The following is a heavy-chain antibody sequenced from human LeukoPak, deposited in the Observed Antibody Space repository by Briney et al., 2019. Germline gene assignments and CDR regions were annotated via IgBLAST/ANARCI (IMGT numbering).Heavy chain of an antibody. J-gene: IGHJ4*02. V-gene: IGHV3-64*03. CDR3: VKSASTWYLFDY. CDR2: IISNGEST. CDR1: GFTFSGYA. D-gene: IGHD6-13*01. Sequence: GGSLRLSCSASGFTFSGYAMHWVRQAPGKGLEYVSAIISNGESTYYSDSVKDRFTISRDNSKNTLYLQLSSLRPEDTAVYYCVKSASTWYLFDYWGQGTLVTVSS.